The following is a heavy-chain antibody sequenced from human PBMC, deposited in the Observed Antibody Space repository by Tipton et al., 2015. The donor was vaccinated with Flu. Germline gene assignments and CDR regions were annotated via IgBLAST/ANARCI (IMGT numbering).Heavy chain of an antibody. D-gene: IGHD6-19*01. CDR2: ISSSASTI. V-gene: IGHV3-48*03. Sequence: SLRLSCATSGFSFKAYEMIWVRQVPGKGLEWLSYISSSASTIHYADSVKGRFTISRDNAKNSVFLQMNSLRVEDTGVYYCARDTTVAGPPSVDYWGQGTLVTVSS. CDR3: ARDTTVAGPPSVDY. CDR1: GFSFKAYE. J-gene: IGHJ4*02.